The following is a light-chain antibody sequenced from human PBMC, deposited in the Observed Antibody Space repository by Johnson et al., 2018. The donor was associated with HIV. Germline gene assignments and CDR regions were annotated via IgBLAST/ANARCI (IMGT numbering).Light chain of an antibody. J-gene: IGLJ1*01. CDR1: SSNIGNNY. Sequence: QSVLTQSPSVSAAPGQKVTISCSGSSSNIGNNYVSWYQQLPGTAPKLLIYENNKRPSGIPDRFSGSKSGPSATLGITGLQTGDEADYYCGTWDTGLSAPYVFGTGTKVTVL. CDR2: ENN. CDR3: GTWDTGLSAPYV. V-gene: IGLV1-51*02.